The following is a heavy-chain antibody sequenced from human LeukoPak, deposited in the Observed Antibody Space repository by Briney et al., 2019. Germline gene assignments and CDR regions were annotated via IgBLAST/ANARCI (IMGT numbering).Heavy chain of an antibody. CDR1: GFTFDDYA. CDR3: AREYSGSYRTAFDI. D-gene: IGHD1-26*01. CDR2: ISWNSGSI. V-gene: IGHV3-9*01. Sequence: GRSLRLSCAASGFTFDDYAMHWVRQAPGKGLEGVSGISWNSGSIGYADSVKGRFTISRDNAKNSLYLQMNSLRAEDTALYYCAREYSGSYRTAFDIWGQGTMVTVSS. J-gene: IGHJ3*02.